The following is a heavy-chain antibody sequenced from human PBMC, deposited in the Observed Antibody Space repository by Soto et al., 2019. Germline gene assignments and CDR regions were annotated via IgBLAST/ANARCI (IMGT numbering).Heavy chain of an antibody. CDR1: GFTFSNAW. D-gene: IGHD6-19*01. V-gene: IGHV3-15*01. CDR3: TTEYSSGWYDS. J-gene: IGHJ4*02. CDR2: IKSKTDGGTT. Sequence: EVQLVESGGGLVKPGGSLRLSCAASGFTFSNAWMSWVRQAPGKGLECVGRIKSKTDGGTTDYAAPVKGRFTISRDDSKNTLYWQMNSLKTEDTAVYYCTTEYSSGWYDSWGQGTLVTVSS.